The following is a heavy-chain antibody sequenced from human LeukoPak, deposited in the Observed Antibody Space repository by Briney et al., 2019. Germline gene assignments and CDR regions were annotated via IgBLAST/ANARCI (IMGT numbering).Heavy chain of an antibody. J-gene: IGHJ6*03. Sequence: GGSLRLSCAASGFTFSSYSMNWVRQAPGKGLEWVSSISSSSSYIYYADLVKGRFTISRDNAKNSLYLQMNSLRAEDTAVYYCAKSVLTKFWSDDYYMDVWGKGTTVTVSS. CDR3: AKSVLTKFWSDDYYMDV. CDR1: GFTFSSYS. CDR2: ISSSSSYI. V-gene: IGHV3-21*01. D-gene: IGHD3-3*01.